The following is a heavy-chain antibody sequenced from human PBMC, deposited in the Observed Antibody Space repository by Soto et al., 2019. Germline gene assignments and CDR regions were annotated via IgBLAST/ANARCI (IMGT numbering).Heavy chain of an antibody. CDR2: ISAYNGNT. CDR3: ARALLPFVFLAAGTSYFDY. CDR1: GYTFTSYG. Sequence: ASVKVSCKASGYTFTSYGSSWGRQAPGQELEWMGWISAYNGNTNYAQKLQGRVTMTTDTSTSTAYMELRSLRSDDTAVYYCARALLPFVFLAAGTSYFDYWGQGTLVTVSS. J-gene: IGHJ4*02. D-gene: IGHD6-13*01. V-gene: IGHV1-18*01.